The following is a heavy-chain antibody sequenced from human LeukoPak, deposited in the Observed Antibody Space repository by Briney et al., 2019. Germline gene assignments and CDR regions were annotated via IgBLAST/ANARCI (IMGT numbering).Heavy chain of an antibody. D-gene: IGHD3-9*01. V-gene: IGHV4-34*01. Sequence: SETLSLTCSVSGGSVSSVGYHWSWIRQHPGKGLEWIGEINHSGSTNYNPSLKSRVTISVDTSKNQFSLKLSSVTAADTAVYYCARGRDYDILTGYLYYYYGMDVWGQGTTVTVSS. J-gene: IGHJ6*02. CDR1: GGSVSSVGYH. CDR2: INHSGST. CDR3: ARGRDYDILTGYLYYYYGMDV.